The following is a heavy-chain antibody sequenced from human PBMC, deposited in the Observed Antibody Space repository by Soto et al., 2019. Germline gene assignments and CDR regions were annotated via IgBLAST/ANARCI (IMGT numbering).Heavy chain of an antibody. Sequence: ASVKVSCKASGYTFTSYAMHWVRQAPGQRLEWMGWINAGNGNTKYSQKFQGRVTITRDTSASTAYMELSSLRSEDTPVYYCARAAGNYYYYYYGMDVWGQGTTVTVSS. J-gene: IGHJ6*02. CDR3: ARAAGNYYYYYYGMDV. V-gene: IGHV1-3*01. CDR1: GYTFTSYA. CDR2: INAGNGNT. D-gene: IGHD6-13*01.